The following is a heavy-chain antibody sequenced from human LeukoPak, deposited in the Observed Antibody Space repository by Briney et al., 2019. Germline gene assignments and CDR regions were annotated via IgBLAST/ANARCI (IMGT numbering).Heavy chain of an antibody. J-gene: IGHJ3*02. V-gene: IGHV1-2*02. Sequence: GASVKVSCKASGYTFTGYYIHWVRQAPGQGLEWLGWINPNSGGTDYAQKFQGRVTMTRDTSISTAYMDLSSLRPDDTAVYYCARDRLGGTSYDAFDIWGQGTMVTVSS. CDR2: INPNSGGT. D-gene: IGHD3-16*01. CDR3: ARDRLGGTSYDAFDI. CDR1: GYTFTGYY.